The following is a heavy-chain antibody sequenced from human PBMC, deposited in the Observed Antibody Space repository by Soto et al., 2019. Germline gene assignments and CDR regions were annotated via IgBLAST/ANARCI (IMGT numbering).Heavy chain of an antibody. CDR1: GFTFSSYA. V-gene: IGHV3-23*01. CDR3: AKGNYYYDSSGYSY. D-gene: IGHD3-22*01. Sequence: PGGSLRLSCAASGFTFSSYAMSWVRQAPGKGLEWVSAISGSGGSTYYADSVKGRFTVSRDNSKNTLYLQMNSLRAEDTAVYYCAKGNYYYDSSGYSYWGQRTLVTVSS. J-gene: IGHJ4*02. CDR2: ISGSGGST.